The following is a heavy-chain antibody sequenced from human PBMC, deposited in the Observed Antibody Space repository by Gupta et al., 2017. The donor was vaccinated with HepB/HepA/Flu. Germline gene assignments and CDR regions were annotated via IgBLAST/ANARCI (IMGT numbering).Heavy chain of an antibody. V-gene: IGHV1-2*02. D-gene: IGHD1-26*01. CDR2: INPNNGGT. CDR1: GYPFTGYY. J-gene: IGHJ4*02. Sequence: QVQLVQSGAEVKKPGASVKVSCKASGYPFTGYYMHWVRQAPGQGLEWMAWINPNNGGTNYAQKFQGRVTVTRDTSISTAYMELSRLTSDDTAVYYCARKVLVGTTLFDLWGQGTLVTVSS. CDR3: ARKVLVGTTLFDL.